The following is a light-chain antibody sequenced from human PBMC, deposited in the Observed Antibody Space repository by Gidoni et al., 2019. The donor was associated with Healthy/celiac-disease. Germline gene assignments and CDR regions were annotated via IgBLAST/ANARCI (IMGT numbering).Light chain of an antibody. J-gene: IGLJ2*01. CDR2: RNI. Sequence: QSVLTQPPSASGTPGQRVTISWSGSSSNIIYRNIQRPSEVPDRFSGSKSGTSASLAIGGPRSEDEADYYCAAWDDSLSVPVFGGGTKLTVL. CDR3: AAWDDSLSVPV. V-gene: IGLV1-47*01. CDR1: SSNI.